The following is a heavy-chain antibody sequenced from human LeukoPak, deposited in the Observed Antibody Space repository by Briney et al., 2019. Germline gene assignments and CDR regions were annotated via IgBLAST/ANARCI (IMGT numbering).Heavy chain of an antibody. V-gene: IGHV3-23*01. D-gene: IGHD2-8*02. CDR2: ITGSGRDT. Sequence: GGSLRLSCAASGFTFSTYAMNWVRQAPGKRLEWVSSITGSGRDTYCAGSVKGRITISRDNSRNTLYLQMNGLRGEDTALYYCAKGTLGSCSGVTCYDFDNWGQGTLVTVSS. CDR1: GFTFSTYA. CDR3: AKGTLGSCSGVTCYDFDN. J-gene: IGHJ4*02.